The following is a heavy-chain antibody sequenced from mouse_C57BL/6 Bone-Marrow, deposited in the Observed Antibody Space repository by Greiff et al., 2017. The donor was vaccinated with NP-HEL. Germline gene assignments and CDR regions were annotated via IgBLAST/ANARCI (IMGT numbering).Heavy chain of an antibody. V-gene: IGHV5-6*01. J-gene: IGHJ2*01. CDR3: ARGGYYYGIRQGDY. CDR2: ISSGGSYT. D-gene: IGHD1-1*01. CDR1: GFTFSSYG. Sequence: EVQVVESGGDLVKPGGSLKLSCAASGFTFSSYGMSWVRQTPDTRLEWVATISSGGSYTYYPDSVKGRFTISRDNAKNTLYLQMSSLKSEDTAMYYCARGGYYYGIRQGDYWGQGTTLTVSS.